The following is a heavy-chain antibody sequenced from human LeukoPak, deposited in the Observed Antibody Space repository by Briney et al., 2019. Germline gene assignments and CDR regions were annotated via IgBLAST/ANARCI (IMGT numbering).Heavy chain of an antibody. Sequence: SETLSLTCAVSGVSISPYYWAWIRQPPGKGLEWIGYIHTSGSNNQYPSLKSRVTISVDKSKNHFSLRLTSVTAADTAVYYCGRRSAAVHLAAFDLWGQGTMVTVSS. V-gene: IGHV4-4*09. CDR2: IHTSGSN. CDR3: GRRSAAVHLAAFDL. J-gene: IGHJ3*01. CDR1: GVSISPYY.